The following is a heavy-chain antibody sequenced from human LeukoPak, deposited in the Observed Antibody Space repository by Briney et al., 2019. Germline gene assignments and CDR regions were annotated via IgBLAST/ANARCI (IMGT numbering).Heavy chain of an antibody. J-gene: IGHJ6*03. D-gene: IGHD2-2*01. CDR1: GDSISSSSYY. V-gene: IGHV4-39*01. CDR2: VVHRGST. CDR3: ARQYCSSTSCYYYYYHMDV. Sequence: SETLSLTCTVSGDSISSSSYYWGWIRQPPGKGLEWIGSVVHRGSTYYIPSLKSRVTISVDTSKNQFILKLSSVTAADTAVYYCARQYCSSTSCYYYYYHMDVWGKGTTVTVSS.